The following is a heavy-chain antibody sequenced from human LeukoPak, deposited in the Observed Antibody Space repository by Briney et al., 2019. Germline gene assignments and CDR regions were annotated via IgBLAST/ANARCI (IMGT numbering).Heavy chain of an antibody. Sequence: SVKVSCKASGGTFSSYAISWVRQAPGQGLEWMGGIIPIFGTANYAQKFQGRVTITTDESTSTAYMELSSLRSEDTAVYYCASRREYYYDSSGYYSTRDYWGQGTLVIISS. D-gene: IGHD3-22*01. CDR2: IIPIFGTA. J-gene: IGHJ4*02. CDR3: ASRREYYYDSSGYYSTRDY. V-gene: IGHV1-69*05. CDR1: GGTFSSYA.